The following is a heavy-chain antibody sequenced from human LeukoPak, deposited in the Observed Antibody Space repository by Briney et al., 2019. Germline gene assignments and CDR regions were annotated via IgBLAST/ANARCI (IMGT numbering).Heavy chain of an antibody. Sequence: GASVKVSCKASGYTFTGYYMHWVRQAPGQGLEWMGWINPNSGGTNYAQKFQGRVTMTRDTSIITAYMELSRLRSDDTAVYYCARALGDSSGYCVGYWGQGTLVTVSS. CDR1: GYTFTGYY. J-gene: IGHJ4*02. CDR3: ARALGDSSGYCVGY. D-gene: IGHD3-22*01. V-gene: IGHV1-2*02. CDR2: INPNSGGT.